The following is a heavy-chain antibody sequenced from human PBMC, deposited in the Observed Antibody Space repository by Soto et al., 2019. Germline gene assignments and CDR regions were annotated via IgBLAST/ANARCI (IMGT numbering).Heavy chain of an antibody. CDR3: ASDPWPDSSGYYFDY. J-gene: IGHJ4*02. CDR2: ISYDGSNK. CDR1: GFTFSSYA. Sequence: GGSLRLSCAASGFTFSSYAMHWVRQAPGKGLEWVAVISYDGSNKYYADSVKGRFTISRDNSKNTLYLQMNSLRAEDTAVYYCASDPWPDSSGYYFDYWGQGTLVTVSS. D-gene: IGHD3-22*01. V-gene: IGHV3-30-3*01.